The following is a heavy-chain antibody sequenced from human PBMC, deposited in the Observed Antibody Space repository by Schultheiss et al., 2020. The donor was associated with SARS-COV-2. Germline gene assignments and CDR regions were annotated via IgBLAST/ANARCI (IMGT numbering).Heavy chain of an antibody. J-gene: IGHJ3*02. CDR1: GGSISNYY. CDR2: IYYSGST. CDR3: ARWEGGSSEII. V-gene: IGHV4-59*08. D-gene: IGHD3-22*01. Sequence: SETLSLTCTVSGGSISNYYWSWIRQSPGKGLEWIGYIYYSGSTYYNPSLKSRVTISVDTSKNQFSLKLSSVTAADTAVYYCARWEGGSSEIIWGQGTMVTVSS.